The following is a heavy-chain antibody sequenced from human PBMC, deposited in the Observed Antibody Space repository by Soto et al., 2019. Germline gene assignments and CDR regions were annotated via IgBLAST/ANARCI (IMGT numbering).Heavy chain of an antibody. CDR2: IYPGDSET. Sequence: PGASLKISCQGSGYSFTSYWIAWVRQMPGKGLEWMGVIYPGDSETKYRPSFQGQVTFSADKSISTAYLQWSSLKASDTAIYYCARHSGSYYDFWGQGTLVTVSS. CDR1: GYSFTSYW. V-gene: IGHV5-51*01. D-gene: IGHD1-26*01. J-gene: IGHJ4*02. CDR3: ARHSGSYYDF.